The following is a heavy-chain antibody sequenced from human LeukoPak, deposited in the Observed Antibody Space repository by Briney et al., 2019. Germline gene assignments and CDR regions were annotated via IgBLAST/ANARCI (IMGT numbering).Heavy chain of an antibody. CDR3: ARDATGIAAADFGWFDP. V-gene: IGHV1-69*05. CDR2: IIPIFGTA. Sequence: ASVKVSCKASGGTFISYAISWVRQAPGQGLEWMGGIIPIFGTANYAQKFQGRVTITTDESTSTDYMELSSLRSEDTAVYYCARDATGIAAADFGWFDPWGQGTLVTVSS. D-gene: IGHD6-13*01. CDR1: GGTFISYA. J-gene: IGHJ5*02.